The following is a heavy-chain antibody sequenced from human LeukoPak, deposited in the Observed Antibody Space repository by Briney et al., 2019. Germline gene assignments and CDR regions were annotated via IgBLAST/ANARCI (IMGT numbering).Heavy chain of an antibody. CDR1: GFTFTNYW. CDR2: IKQDGSEK. J-gene: IGHJ4*02. V-gene: IGHV3-7*01. Sequence: GGFLRLSCAASGFTFTNYWMSWVRQAPGKGLGWVANIKQDGSEKYYVDSVKGRFTISSDNAKNSLYLQMNSLRVEDTAVYYGARHRESSSWDPYFDYWGQGALVTVSS. D-gene: IGHD6-13*01. CDR3: ARHRESSSWDPYFDY.